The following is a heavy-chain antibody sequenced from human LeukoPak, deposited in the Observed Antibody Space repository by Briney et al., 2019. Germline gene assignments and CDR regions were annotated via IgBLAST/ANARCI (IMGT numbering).Heavy chain of an antibody. J-gene: IGHJ4*02. Sequence: GGSLRLSCAASGFTVSSNYMSWVRQAPGKGLEWVAVIYSGGSTYYADSVKGRFTISRDNSKNTLYLQMNSLRAEDTAVYYCAKRYCSSTSCYYEDCFDYWGEGTLVTVSS. CDR1: GFTVSSNY. D-gene: IGHD2-2*01. V-gene: IGHV3-66*01. CDR2: IYSGGST. CDR3: AKRYCSSTSCYYEDCFDY.